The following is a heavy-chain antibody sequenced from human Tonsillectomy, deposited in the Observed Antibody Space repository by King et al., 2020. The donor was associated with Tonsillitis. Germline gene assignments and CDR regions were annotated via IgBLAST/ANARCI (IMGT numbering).Heavy chain of an antibody. CDR1: GYIFTNYA. J-gene: IGHJ4*02. CDR2: INAGNGNT. V-gene: IGHV1-3*01. Sequence: QLVQSGAEVKKPGASVKVSCKVSGYIFTNYAMHWVRQAPGQSLEWMGWINAGNGNTKYSQKFQGRVTITRDTSATTVYMELSSLRSEDTALYYCAREYSGTYCIFDYWGQGTLVTVSS. D-gene: IGHD1-26*01. CDR3: AREYSGTYCIFDY.